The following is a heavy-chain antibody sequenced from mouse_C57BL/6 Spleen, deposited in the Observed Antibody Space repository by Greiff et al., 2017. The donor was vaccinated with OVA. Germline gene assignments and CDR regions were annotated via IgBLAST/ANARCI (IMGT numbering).Heavy chain of an antibody. Sequence: QVQLQQPGAELVRPGSSVKLSCKASGYTFTSYWMHWVKQRPIQGLDWIGNIDPSDSETHYNQKFKDKATLTVDKSSSTAYMQLSSLTSEDSAVYYCARYGNPYAMDYWGQGTSVTVSS. J-gene: IGHJ4*01. CDR3: ARYGNPYAMDY. D-gene: IGHD2-1*01. V-gene: IGHV1-52*01. CDR1: GYTFTSYW. CDR2: IDPSDSET.